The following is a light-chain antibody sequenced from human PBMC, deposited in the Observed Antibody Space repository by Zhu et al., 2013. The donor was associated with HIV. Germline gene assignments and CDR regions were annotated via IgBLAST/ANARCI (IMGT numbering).Light chain of an antibody. CDR3: QQSYSSWT. Sequence: DIQMTQSPSTLSASVGDRVTITCRASQSIGSFLNWYRQKPGRAPELLIFRTSNLQDGVPSRFSGSGSGTDFTLTISTLQPEDFATYYCQQSYSSWTFGQGDQG. CDR1: QSIGSF. CDR2: RTS. J-gene: IGKJ1*01. V-gene: IGKV1-39*01.